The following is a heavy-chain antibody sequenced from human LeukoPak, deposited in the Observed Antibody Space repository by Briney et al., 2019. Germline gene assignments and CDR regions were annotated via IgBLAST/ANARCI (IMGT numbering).Heavy chain of an antibody. J-gene: IGHJ4*02. CDR3: ATPLITGSSGYYLDY. CDR2: IWYDGSNK. V-gene: IGHV3-33*01. CDR1: GFTFSSYG. D-gene: IGHD3-22*01. Sequence: GGSLRLSCAASGFTFSSYGMPWVRQAPGKGLEWVAVIWYDGSNKYYADSVKGRFTISRDNSKNTLYLQMNSLRAEDTAVYYCATPLITGSSGYYLDYWGQGTLVTVSS.